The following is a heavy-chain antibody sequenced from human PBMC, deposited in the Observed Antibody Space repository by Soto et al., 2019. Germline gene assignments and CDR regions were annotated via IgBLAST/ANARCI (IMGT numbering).Heavy chain of an antibody. CDR2: INWNGGST. D-gene: IGHD3-22*01. V-gene: IGHV3-20*04. J-gene: IGHJ4*02. CDR1: GFTFDDYG. CDR3: ARVPLYYDSGTYPKFIYYFDY. Sequence: EVQLVESGGGVVRPGGSLRLSCAASGFTFDDYGMSWVRQVPGKGLEWVSGINWNGGSTGYADSVKGRFTMSRDNAKNSLYLQMNSLRAEDTALYYCARVPLYYDSGTYPKFIYYFDYWGQGTLVTVSS.